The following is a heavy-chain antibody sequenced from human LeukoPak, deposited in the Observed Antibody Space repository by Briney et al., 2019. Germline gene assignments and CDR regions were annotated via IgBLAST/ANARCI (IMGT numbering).Heavy chain of an antibody. V-gene: IGHV3-33*01. D-gene: IGHD3-3*01. CDR2: TWYDGNKR. Sequence: GGSLRLSCLASGLTFSTYGMHWVRQAPGKGPEWVAVTWYDGNKRYYADSVKGRFTISRDNSKNTLYLQMNSLRAEDTAVYYCVRGISHDLLSGYRGNDYYYGLDVWGQGTTVTVSS. J-gene: IGHJ6*02. CDR3: VRGISHDLLSGYRGNDYYYGLDV. CDR1: GLTFSTYG.